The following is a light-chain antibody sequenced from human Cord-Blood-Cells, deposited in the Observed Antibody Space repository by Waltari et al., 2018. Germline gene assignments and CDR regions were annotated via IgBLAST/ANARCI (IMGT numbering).Light chain of an antibody. Sequence: QSALTQPASVSGSPGQSITISCTGTSSDVGGYNYVSWYQQHPGKAPKLMIYEVSNRTSGVSNRFSGSKSGNTASLTISGLQAEDEADYYCSSYTSSSTHGVFGGGTKLTVL. V-gene: IGLV2-14*01. CDR1: SSDVGGYNY. CDR3: SSYTSSSTHGV. J-gene: IGLJ3*02. CDR2: EVS.